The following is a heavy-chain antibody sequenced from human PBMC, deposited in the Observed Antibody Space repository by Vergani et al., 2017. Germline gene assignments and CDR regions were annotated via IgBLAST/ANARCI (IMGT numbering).Heavy chain of an antibody. CDR3: ARASLDCSSTSCYRGVLDY. V-gene: IGHV4-31*03. D-gene: IGHD2-2*01. Sequence: QVQLQESGPGLVKPSQTLSLTCTVSGGSISSGGYYWSWIRQHPGKGLEWIGYIYYSGSTYYNPSLKSRVTISVDTAKNQCSLKLSSGTAADTAVYYCARASLDCSSTSCYRGVLDYWGQGTLVTVSS. CDR2: IYYSGST. J-gene: IGHJ4*02. CDR1: GGSISSGGYY.